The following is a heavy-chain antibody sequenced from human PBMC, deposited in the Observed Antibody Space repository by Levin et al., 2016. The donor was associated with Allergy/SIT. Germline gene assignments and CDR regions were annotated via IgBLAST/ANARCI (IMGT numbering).Heavy chain of an antibody. CDR2: ISYDGSNK. D-gene: IGHD6-19*01. Sequence: WIRQPPGKGLEWVAVISYDGSNKYYADSVKGRFTISRDNSKNTLYLQMSSLRAEDTAVYYCVKSVLAVAGKNDWFDPWGQGTLVTVSS. J-gene: IGHJ5*02. CDR3: VKSVLAVAGKNDWFDP. V-gene: IGHV3-30*18.